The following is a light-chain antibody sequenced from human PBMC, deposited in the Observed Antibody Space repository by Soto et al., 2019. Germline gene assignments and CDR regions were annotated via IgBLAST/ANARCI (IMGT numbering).Light chain of an antibody. CDR3: QHRSNWPLT. J-gene: IGKJ4*01. CDR1: QSVGNY. V-gene: IGKV3-11*01. Sequence: EIVLTQSPATLPLSPGERATLSCRASQSVGNYLGWYQQRPGQAPRLLIYDVSNRATGIPARFSGSGSGTDFTLTISSLESEDFAVYYCQHRSNWPLTFGGGTKVEIK. CDR2: DVS.